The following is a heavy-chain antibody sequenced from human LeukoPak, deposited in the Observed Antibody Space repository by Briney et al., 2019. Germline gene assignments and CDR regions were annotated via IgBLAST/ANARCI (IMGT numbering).Heavy chain of an antibody. J-gene: IGHJ3*02. CDR2: IYYRGAT. D-gene: IGHD4-17*01. CDR1: GGSISSGGYS. CDR3: ARVRWDGDYPGAFDI. V-gene: IGHV4-30-4*07. Sequence: SETLSLTCGVSGGSISSGGYSWNWIRQPPGKGLEWIGYIYYRGATSYNPSLKSRITMSVDTSKNQFSLKLSSVTAADTAVYYCARVRWDGDYPGAFDIWGQGTMVTVSS.